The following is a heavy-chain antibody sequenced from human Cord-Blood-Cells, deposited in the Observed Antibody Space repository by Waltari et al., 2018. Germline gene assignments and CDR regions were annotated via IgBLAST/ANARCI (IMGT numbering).Heavy chain of an antibody. D-gene: IGHD2-2*01. CDR2: HIPIVGTA. CDR1: GGTFSSYA. CDR3: ARDSRYCSSTSCYWFDP. Sequence: QVQLVQSGAEVKKPGSSVKVSCKASGGTFSSYAISWVRQAPGQGVEWMGGHIPIVGTATYAQKFQGRVTITADESTSTAYMELSSLRSEDTAVYYCARDSRYCSSTSCYWFDPWGQGTLVTVSS. J-gene: IGHJ5*02. V-gene: IGHV1-69*12.